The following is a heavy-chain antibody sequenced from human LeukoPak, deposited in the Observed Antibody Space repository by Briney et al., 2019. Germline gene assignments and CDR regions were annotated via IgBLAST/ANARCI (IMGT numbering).Heavy chain of an antibody. V-gene: IGHV3-48*03. D-gene: IGHD7-27*01. J-gene: IGHJ4*02. CDR3: AGKYDLGHYFAY. CDR2: ISSSGSTI. CDR1: GFTFSSYE. Sequence: GGSLRLSCAASGFTFSSYEVNWVRQAPGKRLEWVSYISSSGSTIYYADSVKGRFTISRDNAENSLYLQMDSLRAEVTAIYYCAGKYDLGHYFAYWGQGTLVTVSS.